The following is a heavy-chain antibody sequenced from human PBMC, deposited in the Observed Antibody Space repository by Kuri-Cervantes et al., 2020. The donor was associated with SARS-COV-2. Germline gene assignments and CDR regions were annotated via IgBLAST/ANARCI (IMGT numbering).Heavy chain of an antibody. V-gene: IGHV1-69*10. CDR3: ARWGIYSSGWYSRYFDY. CDR2: IIPILGIA. J-gene: IGHJ4*02. Sequence: SVKVSCKASGGTFSSYAISWVRQAPGQGLEWMGGIIPILGIANYAQKFQGRVTITADKSTSTAYMELSSLRSENTAVYYCARWGIYSSGWYSRYFDYWGQGTLVTVSS. D-gene: IGHD6-19*01. CDR1: GGTFSSYA.